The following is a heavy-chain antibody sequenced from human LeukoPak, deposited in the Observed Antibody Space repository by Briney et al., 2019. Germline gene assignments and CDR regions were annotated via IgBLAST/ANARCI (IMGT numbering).Heavy chain of an antibody. D-gene: IGHD3/OR15-3a*01. CDR2: ISGSGGKT. J-gene: IGHJ2*01. Sequence: GGSLRLSCAASGFTFSSYGMHWVRQAPGKGLEWGSGISGSGGKTYYADSVKGRFTISRDNFKNTLYLQMNSLRAEDTAVYYCAKDWTGTKPFDLWGRGTLVTVSS. V-gene: IGHV3-23*01. CDR3: AKDWTGTKPFDL. CDR1: GFTFSSYG.